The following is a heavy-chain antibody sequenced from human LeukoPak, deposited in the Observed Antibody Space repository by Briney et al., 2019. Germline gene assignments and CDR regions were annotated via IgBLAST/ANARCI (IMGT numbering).Heavy chain of an antibody. D-gene: IGHD3-3*01. CDR2: INQDGSDI. Sequence: QPGGSLRLSCAASVFTFSNYWMGWGRQAPGKGLEWVANINQDGSDIYYVDSMKGRLTISRDNARNSLYLQMNSLRAEDTAVYYGVRDYYTRTGDFWGQGTLVTVSS. V-gene: IGHV3-7*05. J-gene: IGHJ4*02. CDR3: VRDYYTRTGDF. CDR1: VFTFSNYW.